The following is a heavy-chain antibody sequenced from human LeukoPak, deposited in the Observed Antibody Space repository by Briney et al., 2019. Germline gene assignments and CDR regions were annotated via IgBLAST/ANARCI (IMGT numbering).Heavy chain of an antibody. J-gene: IGHJ4*02. CDR3: ARRAPSHDFDD. Sequence: GGSLRLSCAASGFTFSSYSMNWVRQAPGKGLEWVSSISTSSIYIYYADSLKGRFTISRDNAKNSLFLQMNSLRVEDTAVYYCARRAPSHDFDDWGQGTLVTVSS. V-gene: IGHV3-21*01. CDR2: ISTSSIYI. CDR1: GFTFSSYS.